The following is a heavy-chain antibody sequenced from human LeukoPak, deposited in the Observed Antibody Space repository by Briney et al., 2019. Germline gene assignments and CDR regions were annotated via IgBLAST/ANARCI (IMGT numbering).Heavy chain of an antibody. D-gene: IGHD3-10*01. V-gene: IGHV4-59*01. CDR1: GGSISSYY. J-gene: IGHJ5*02. CDR2: IYYSGST. CDR3: ARDSAHITMVRGVIIGSLNWFDP. Sequence: PETLSLTCTVSGGSISSYYWSWIRQPPGKGLEWIGYIYYSGSTNYNPSLKSRVTISVDTSKSQFSLNLSSVTAADTAVYYCARDSAHITMVRGVIIGSLNWFDPWGQGTLVTVSS.